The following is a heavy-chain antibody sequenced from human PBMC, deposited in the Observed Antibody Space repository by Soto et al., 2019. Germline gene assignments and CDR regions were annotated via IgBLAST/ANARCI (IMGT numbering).Heavy chain of an antibody. V-gene: IGHV3-23*01. D-gene: IGHD2-15*01. J-gene: IGHJ6*02. CDR2: ISGSGRST. CDR3: ARDYSYQRAMDV. Sequence: GGSLRLSCAASGFTFSSSAMTWVRQAPGKGLEWVSSISGSGRSTFYADSVKGRFTISRDNSKNTLYLQMNNLRAEDSAVYFCARDYSYQRAMDVWGQGTTVTVSS. CDR1: GFTFSSSA.